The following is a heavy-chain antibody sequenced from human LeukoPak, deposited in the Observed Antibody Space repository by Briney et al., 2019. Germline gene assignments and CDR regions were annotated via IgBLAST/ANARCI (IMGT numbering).Heavy chain of an antibody. D-gene: IGHD1-26*01. V-gene: IGHV1-46*01. CDR2: INPSGGST. CDR3: ARDLVGATRERYYFDY. J-gene: IGHJ4*02. Sequence: GASVKVSCKASGYTFTSYYMHWVRQAPRQGREWMGIINPSGGSTSYAQKFQGRVTMTRDTSTSTVYMELSSLRSEDTAVYYCARDLVGATRERYYFDYWGQGTLVTVSS. CDR1: GYTFTSYY.